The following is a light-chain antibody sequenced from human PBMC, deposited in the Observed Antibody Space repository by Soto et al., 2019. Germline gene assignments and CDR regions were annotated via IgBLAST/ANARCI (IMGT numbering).Light chain of an antibody. CDR2: EVS. V-gene: IGLV2-23*02. CDR1: SSDVGSYNL. Sequence: QSALTQPASVSGSPGQSITISCTGTSSDVGSYNLVSWYQQHPGKAHKLMIYEVSKRPSVVSNRFSGSKSGNTASLTISGLQAEEEADYYCCSYAGSSTVVFGGGTKLTVL. CDR3: CSYAGSSTVV. J-gene: IGLJ2*01.